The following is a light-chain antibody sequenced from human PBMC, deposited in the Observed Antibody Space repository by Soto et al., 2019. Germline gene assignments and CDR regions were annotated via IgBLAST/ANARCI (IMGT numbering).Light chain of an antibody. CDR3: QQYGGSPQT. J-gene: IGKJ2*01. CDR2: GAS. CDR1: ESVSSTY. Sequence: DIVLTQSPGTLSLSPGERATLSCRASESVSSTYLAWYQQKPGQAPSLLIYGASSRPTNIPDRFSGSGSGTDFTLTISILEPEDFAVYYCQQYGGSPQTFGQVTKLEIK. V-gene: IGKV3-20*01.